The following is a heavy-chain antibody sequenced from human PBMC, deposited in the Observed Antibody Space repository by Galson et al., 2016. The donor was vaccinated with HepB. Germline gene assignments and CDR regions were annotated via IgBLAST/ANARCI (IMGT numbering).Heavy chain of an antibody. V-gene: IGHV3-53*01. CDR2: IYSGGSA. J-gene: IGHJ4*02. Sequence: SLRLSCAASGFTVSTNYMSWVRQAPGKGLEWVSVIYSGGSAFYADSMKGRFAISKDNSKNTVYLQMSRLRAEDTAIYYCARDPASFYYDSRFHPHDYWGQGTPVTVSS. D-gene: IGHD3-22*01. CDR3: ARDPASFYYDSRFHPHDY. CDR1: GFTVSTNY.